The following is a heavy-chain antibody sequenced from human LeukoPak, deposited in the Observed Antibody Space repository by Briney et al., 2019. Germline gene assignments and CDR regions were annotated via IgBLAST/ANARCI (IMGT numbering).Heavy chain of an antibody. D-gene: IGHD3-3*01. J-gene: IGHJ5*01. CDR3: AREESITIFGVAYNWFDS. V-gene: IGHV3-21*01. CDR2: ISSSSNYI. Sequence: GGSLRLSCGVSGFTFSSYTMNWVRHAPGKGLEWVSSISSSSNYIYYADSVKGRFTISRDNAKNSLYLQMNSLRAEDTAVYYCAREESITIFGVAYNWFDSWGQGTLVTVSS. CDR1: GFTFSSYT.